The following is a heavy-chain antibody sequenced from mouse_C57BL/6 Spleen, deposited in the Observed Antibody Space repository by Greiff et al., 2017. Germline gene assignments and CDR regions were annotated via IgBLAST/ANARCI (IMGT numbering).Heavy chain of an antibody. D-gene: IGHD2-5*01. CDR2: ISSGSSTI. CDR3: ARPLYYSNYRYAMDY. CDR1: GFTFSDYG. J-gene: IGHJ4*01. V-gene: IGHV5-17*01. Sequence: EVMLVESGGGLVKPGGSLKLSCAASGFTFSDYGMHWVRQAPEKGLEWVAYISSGSSTIYYADTVKGRFTISRDNAKNTLFLQMTSLRSEDTAMYYCARPLYYSNYRYAMDYWGQGTSVTVSS.